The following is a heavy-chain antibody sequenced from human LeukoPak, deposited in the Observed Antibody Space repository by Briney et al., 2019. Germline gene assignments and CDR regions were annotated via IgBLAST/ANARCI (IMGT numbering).Heavy chain of an antibody. CDR3: ASYSGSYSLYFDY. D-gene: IGHD1-26*01. V-gene: IGHV1-69*04. CDR2: IIPILGIA. J-gene: IGHJ4*02. CDR1: GGTFSSYA. Sequence: SVKVSCKASGGTFSSYAISWVRQAPGQGLEWMGRIIPILGIANYAQKFQGRVAITADKSTSTAYMELSSLRSEDTAVYYCASYSGSYSLYFDYWGQGTLVTVSS.